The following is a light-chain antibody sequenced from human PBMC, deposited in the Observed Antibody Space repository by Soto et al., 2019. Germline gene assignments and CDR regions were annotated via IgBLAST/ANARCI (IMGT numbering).Light chain of an antibody. CDR1: QSLLYSNGFHY. V-gene: IGKV2-28*01. CDR3: LQALQTPLT. CDR2: LGS. J-gene: IGKJ5*01. Sequence: DIVMTQSPLSLPVTPGEPASISCKSSQSLLYSNGFHYLDWYLQKPGQSPQLXIYLGSIRASGVHDRFSGSGSGTDFTLKISRVEAEDVGVYYCLQALQTPLTFGQGTRLEIK.